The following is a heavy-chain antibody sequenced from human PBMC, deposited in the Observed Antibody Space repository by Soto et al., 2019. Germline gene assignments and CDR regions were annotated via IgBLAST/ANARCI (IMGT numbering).Heavy chain of an antibody. CDR3: AGVPPPYGDLRYFDY. CDR2: IYSGGST. J-gene: IGHJ4*02. V-gene: IGHV3-53*01. Sequence: EVQLVESGGGLIQPGGSLRLSCAASGFTVSSNYMSWVRQAPGKGLEWVSVIYSGGSTYYADSVKGRFTISRDNSKNTLYLQRNSLRAEDTAVYYPAGVPPPYGDLRYFDYWGQGTLVTVSS. CDR1: GFTVSSNY. D-gene: IGHD4-17*01.